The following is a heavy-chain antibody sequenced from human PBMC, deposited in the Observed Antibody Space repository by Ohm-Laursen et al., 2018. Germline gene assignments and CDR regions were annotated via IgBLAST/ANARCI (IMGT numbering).Heavy chain of an antibody. V-gene: IGHV4-59*08. J-gene: IGHJ3*02. Sequence: LWSRVTITVDTSKNQLSLRLNSVTAADTAVYYCARLLVEMPPFDAFDIWGQGTMVTVSS. D-gene: IGHD5-24*01. CDR3: ARLLVEMPPFDAFDI.